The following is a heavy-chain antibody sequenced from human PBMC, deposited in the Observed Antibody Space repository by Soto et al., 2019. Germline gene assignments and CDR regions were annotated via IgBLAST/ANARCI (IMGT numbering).Heavy chain of an antibody. CDR2: VSGYNGHT. V-gene: IGHV1-18*01. J-gene: IGHJ5*02. CDR1: GYTFFNYG. Sequence: QVKLVQSGAEVRKPGASVKVSCKASGYTFFNYGITWVRQAPGQGLEWMGWVSGYNGHTNYAQKFEGSVTMTRDISTTTAYMELRNLRSDDTAVYYCARLVGPTSSDNWFDPWGQGTLVTVSS. CDR3: ARLVGPTSSDNWFDP. D-gene: IGHD1-26*01.